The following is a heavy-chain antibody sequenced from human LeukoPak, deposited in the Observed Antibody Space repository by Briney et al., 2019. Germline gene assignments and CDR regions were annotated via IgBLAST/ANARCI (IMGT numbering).Heavy chain of an antibody. V-gene: IGHV1-2*02. CDR1: GYTFTGYY. Sequence: ASVKVSCKASGYTFTGYYIHWVRQAPGQGLDWMGWINPNSGGTNYAQKFQGRVTMTRDTSISTAYMELSRLRSDDAAVYSCAGGITTRHFYYGMDVWGQGTTVTVSS. J-gene: IGHJ6*02. D-gene: IGHD3-22*01. CDR3: AGGITTRHFYYGMDV. CDR2: INPNSGGT.